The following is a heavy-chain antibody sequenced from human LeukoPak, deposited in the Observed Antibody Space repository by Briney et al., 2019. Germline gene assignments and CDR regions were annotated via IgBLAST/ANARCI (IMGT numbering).Heavy chain of an antibody. J-gene: IGHJ5*02. D-gene: IGHD3-16*02. Sequence: SETLSLTCTVSGGSISSSSYYWGWIRQPPGKGLEWIGSIYYSGSTYYNPSLKSRVTISVDTSKNQFSLKLSSVTAADTAVYYCARVMENYDYVWGSYRYWFDPWGQGTLVTVSS. V-gene: IGHV4-39*01. CDR2: IYYSGST. CDR1: GGSISSSSYY. CDR3: ARVMENYDYVWGSYRYWFDP.